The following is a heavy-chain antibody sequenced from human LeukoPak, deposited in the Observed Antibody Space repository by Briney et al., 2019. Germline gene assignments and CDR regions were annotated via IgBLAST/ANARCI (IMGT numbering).Heavy chain of an antibody. J-gene: IGHJ6*03. CDR3: ARVMSASVWRTYGSYYYYYYMDV. V-gene: IGHV3-7*01. CDR2: IKQDGSEK. CDR1: GFTFSSYW. Sequence: GGSLRRSCAASGFTFSSYWMSWVRQAPGKGQEWVANIKQDGSEKYSVDSVKGRFTISRDNAKNSLYMQMNSPRAEDTAVYYCARVMSASVWRTYGSYYYYYYMDVWGKGTTVTVS. D-gene: IGHD3-16*01.